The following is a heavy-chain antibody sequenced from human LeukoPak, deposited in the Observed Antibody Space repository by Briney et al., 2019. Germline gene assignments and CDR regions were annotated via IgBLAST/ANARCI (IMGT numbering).Heavy chain of an antibody. D-gene: IGHD2-2*01. CDR2: ISGSGGST. J-gene: IGHJ4*02. Sequence: PGGSLRLSCAASGFIFSSYGMHWVRQAPGKGLEWVSAISGSGGSTYYADSVKGRFTISRDNSKNTLYLQMNSLRAEDTAVYYCAKEVSVVVVPAATDYWGQGTLVTVSS. CDR3: AKEVSVVVVPAATDY. V-gene: IGHV3-23*01. CDR1: GFIFSSYG.